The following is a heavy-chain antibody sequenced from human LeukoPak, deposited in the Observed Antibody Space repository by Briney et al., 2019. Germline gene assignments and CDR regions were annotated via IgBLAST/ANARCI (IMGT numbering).Heavy chain of an antibody. CDR3: ARANYYDRSGYWGYFQH. CDR1: GYSFTSYW. Sequence: GESLKLSCKGSGYSFTSYWIGWVRQMPGKGLEWMAIIYPGDSDTRYSRSFQGQVTISVDKSISTAYLQWSSLKASDTAMYYCARANYYDRSGYWGYFQHWGQGTLVTVSS. D-gene: IGHD3-22*01. CDR2: IYPGDSDT. V-gene: IGHV5-51*01. J-gene: IGHJ1*01.